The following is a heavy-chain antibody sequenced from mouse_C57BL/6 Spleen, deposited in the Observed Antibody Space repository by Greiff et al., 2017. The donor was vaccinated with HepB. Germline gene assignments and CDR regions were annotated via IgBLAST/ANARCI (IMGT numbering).Heavy chain of an antibody. V-gene: IGHV1-82*01. CDR3: ARYYYDYAMDY. CDR1: GYAFSSSW. D-gene: IGHD1-1*01. Sequence: QVQLQQSGPELVKPGASVKISCKASGYAFSSSWMNWVKQRPGKGLEWIGRIYPGDGDTNYNGKFKGKATLTADKSSSTAYMQLSSLTSEDSAVYFCARYYYDYAMDYWGQGTSVTVSS. J-gene: IGHJ4*01. CDR2: IYPGDGDT.